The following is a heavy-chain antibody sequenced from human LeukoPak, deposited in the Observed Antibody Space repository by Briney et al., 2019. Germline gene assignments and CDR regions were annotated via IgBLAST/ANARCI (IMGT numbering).Heavy chain of an antibody. CDR2: IKQDGSEK. Sequence: GGSLRLYCAASGFTFSSYWMSWVRQAPGKELEWLANIKQDGSEKYYVDSVKGRFTISRDNAKNSLYLQMNSLRAEDTAVYYCARDRGSSALYFDYWGQGTLVTVSS. V-gene: IGHV3-7*03. CDR3: ARDRGSSALYFDY. D-gene: IGHD3-10*01. CDR1: GFTFSSYW. J-gene: IGHJ4*02.